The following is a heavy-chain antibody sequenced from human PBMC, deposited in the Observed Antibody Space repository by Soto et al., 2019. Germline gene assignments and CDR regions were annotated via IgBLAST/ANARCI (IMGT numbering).Heavy chain of an antibody. D-gene: IGHD3-22*01. J-gene: IGHJ3*02. CDR2: IYYSGST. CDR3: ARGSPDSSDAFDI. Sequence: QVQLQESGPGLVKPSQTLSLTCTVSGGSISSGGYYWSWIRQHPGKGLEWIGYIYYSGSTYYNPSLKSRVTIAVDTSKNQFSLKLSSVTAADTAVYYCARGSPDSSDAFDIWGQGTLVTVSS. V-gene: IGHV4-31*03. CDR1: GGSISSGGYY.